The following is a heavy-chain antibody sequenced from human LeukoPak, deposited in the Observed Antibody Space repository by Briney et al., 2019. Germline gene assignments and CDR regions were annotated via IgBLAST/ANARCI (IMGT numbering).Heavy chain of an antibody. J-gene: IGHJ4*02. V-gene: IGHV3-21*01. CDR2: ISSRSSYI. CDR1: GFTFSSYS. CDR3: ARDIPDFDY. Sequence: PGGSLRLSCAASGFTFSSYSMNWVRQAPGKGLEWVSSISSRSSYIYYADSVRGLFTISRHNAKNSLYLQMTSLRAEDTAVYYCARDIPDFDYWGQGTLVTVSS.